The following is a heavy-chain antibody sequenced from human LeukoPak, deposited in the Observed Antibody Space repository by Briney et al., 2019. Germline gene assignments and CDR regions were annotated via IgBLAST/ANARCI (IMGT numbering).Heavy chain of an antibody. CDR3: ARDPYYHDSSGYSYFDY. Sequence: SVKVSCKASGGTFSSYAISWVRQAPGQGLEWMGRIIPILGIANYAQKFQGRVAITADKSTSTAYMELSSLRSEDTAVYYCARDPYYHDSSGYSYFDYWGQGTLVTVSS. V-gene: IGHV1-69*04. CDR1: GGTFSSYA. J-gene: IGHJ4*02. CDR2: IIPILGIA. D-gene: IGHD3-22*01.